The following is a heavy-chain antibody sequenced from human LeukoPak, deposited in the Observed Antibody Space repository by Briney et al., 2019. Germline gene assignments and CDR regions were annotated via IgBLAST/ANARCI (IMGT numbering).Heavy chain of an antibody. CDR3: GSSSSWYMFDY. J-gene: IGHJ4*02. CDR2: IYYSGTT. CDR1: GGSISSDEYY. V-gene: IGHV4-39*01. Sequence: SQTLSLTCTVSGGSISSDEYYWSWIRPPPGQGLEWNGSIYYSGTTYSSPYLKSRFTISVDTSKNQFFLKLSSATAADTALYYCGSSSSWYMFDYWGQGTLVTVSS. D-gene: IGHD6-13*01.